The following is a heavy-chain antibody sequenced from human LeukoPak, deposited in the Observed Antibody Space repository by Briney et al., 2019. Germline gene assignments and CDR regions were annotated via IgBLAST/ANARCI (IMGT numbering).Heavy chain of an antibody. V-gene: IGHV3-53*01. CDR3: ARETSARGVSTH. J-gene: IGHJ4*02. CDR1: GFTFSSNY. D-gene: IGHD3-10*01. CDR2: IYSGGST. Sequence: GGSLRLSCAASGFTFSSNYMSWVRQAPGKGLEWVSVIYSGGSTYYADSVKGRFTISRDNSRNTLYLQMNSLRAGDTAFYYCARETSARGVSTHWGQGTLVTVSS.